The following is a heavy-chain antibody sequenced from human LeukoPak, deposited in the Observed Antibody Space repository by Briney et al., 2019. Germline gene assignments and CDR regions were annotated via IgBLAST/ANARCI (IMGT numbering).Heavy chain of an antibody. CDR1: GFTFSSFG. CDR3: AKPTFAMASAYYYGMDV. J-gene: IGHJ6*02. V-gene: IGHV3-30*18. Sequence: GGSLRLSCAASGFTFSSFGMHWIRQAPGKGLEWMAVISYYENNKYYADSVKGRVTVSSDNSKNTLYLQMNSPRAEATAVYYCAKPTFAMASAYYYGMDVWGQGTTVTVSS. D-gene: IGHD5-18*01. CDR2: ISYYENNK.